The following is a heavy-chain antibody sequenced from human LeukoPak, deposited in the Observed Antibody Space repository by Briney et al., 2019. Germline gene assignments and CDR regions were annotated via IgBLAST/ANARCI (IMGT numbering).Heavy chain of an antibody. J-gene: IGHJ4*02. V-gene: IGHV4-61*02. D-gene: IGHD5-18*01. Sequence: PSETLSLTCTVSGGSISSGSYYWSWIRQPAGKGLEWIGRIYTSGSTNYNPSLKSRVTISVDTSKNQFSLKLRSVTAADTAVYFCARGGAPQLWPDWGQGNLVTVSS. CDR3: ARGGAPQLWPD. CDR2: IYTSGST. CDR1: GGSISSGSYY.